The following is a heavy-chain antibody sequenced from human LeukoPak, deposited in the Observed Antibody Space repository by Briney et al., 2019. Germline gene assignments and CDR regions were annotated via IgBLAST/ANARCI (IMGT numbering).Heavy chain of an antibody. J-gene: IGHJ4*02. V-gene: IGHV3-72*01. Sequence: GGSLRLSCAASGFTFSDHYMDWVRQAPGKGLEWVGRTRNKANSYSTEYAASVKGRFTISRDDSKNSLYLQMNSLKTEDTAVYYCARVDSGSYFHYWGQGTLVTVSS. CDR2: TRNKANSYST. D-gene: IGHD1-26*01. CDR3: ARVDSGSYFHY. CDR1: GFTFSDHY.